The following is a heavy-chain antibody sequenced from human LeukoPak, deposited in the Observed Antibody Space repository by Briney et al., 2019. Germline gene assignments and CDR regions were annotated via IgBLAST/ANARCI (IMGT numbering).Heavy chain of an antibody. CDR3: AKGVLLPYGMDV. V-gene: IGHV3-7*01. Sequence: PGGSLRLSCAASGFIFSSYWMSWVRQAPGKGLEWVANIIQDGSEKYYVDSVKGRFTISRDNAKNSLYLQMNSLRAEDTAVYYCAKGVLLPYGMDVWGQGTTVTVSS. CDR2: IIQDGSEK. J-gene: IGHJ6*02. CDR1: GFIFSSYW. D-gene: IGHD3-10*01.